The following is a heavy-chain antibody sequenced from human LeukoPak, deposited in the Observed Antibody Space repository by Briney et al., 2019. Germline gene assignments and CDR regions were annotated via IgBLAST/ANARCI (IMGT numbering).Heavy chain of an antibody. CDR2: ISNDGSDK. V-gene: IGHV3-30*18. J-gene: IGHJ6*02. CDR1: RFTFSNYG. Sequence: GRSLRLSCAASRFTFSNYGMHWVRQAPGKGLEWVAVISNDGSDKYYADSVKGRFTISRDNSKNTLYLQMNSLRAEDTAVYYCAKGPYGLGIYYGMDVWGQGTTVTV. D-gene: IGHD3-10*01. CDR3: AKGPYGLGIYYGMDV.